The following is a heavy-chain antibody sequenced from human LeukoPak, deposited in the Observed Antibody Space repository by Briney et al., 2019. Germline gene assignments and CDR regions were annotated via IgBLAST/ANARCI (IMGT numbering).Heavy chain of an antibody. CDR2: IIPIFGTA. V-gene: IGHV1-69*13. J-gene: IGHJ6*02. CDR1: GGTFSSYA. CDR3: ARVGSGRSYYYGMDV. Sequence: SVKVSCKASGGTFSSYAISWVRQAPGQGLEWMGGIIPIFGTANYAQKFQGGVTITADESTSTAYMELSSLRSEDTAVYYCARVGSGRSYYYGMDVWGQGTTVTVTS. D-gene: IGHD3-10*01.